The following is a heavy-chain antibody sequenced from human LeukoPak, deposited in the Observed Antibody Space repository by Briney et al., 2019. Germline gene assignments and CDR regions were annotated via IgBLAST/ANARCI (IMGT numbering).Heavy chain of an antibody. V-gene: IGHV4-31*03. Sequence: SETLSLTCTVSGGSISSGGYYWSWIRQHPGKGLEWIGYIYYSGSTYYNPSLKSRVTISVDTSKNQFSLKLSSVTAADTAVYYCARDPRASWGIPMDVWGQGTTVTVSS. CDR2: IYYSGST. J-gene: IGHJ6*02. CDR3: ARDPRASWGIPMDV. CDR1: GGSISSGGYY. D-gene: IGHD2-21*01.